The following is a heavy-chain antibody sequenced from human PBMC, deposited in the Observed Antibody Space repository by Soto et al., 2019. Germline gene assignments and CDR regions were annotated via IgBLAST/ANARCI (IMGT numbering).Heavy chain of an antibody. Sequence: SETLSLTCTVSGGSIISGDWSWIRQPPGKGLEWIGYISYSGNTNYNPSLKSRVTMSVDTPKNQFSLRLSSLTTADTAVYYCAGLRGYAGSPIDYWGQGTLVTVSS. CDR3: AGLRGYAGSPIDY. CDR1: GGSIISGD. D-gene: IGHD2-15*01. V-gene: IGHV4-59*01. CDR2: ISYSGNT. J-gene: IGHJ4*02.